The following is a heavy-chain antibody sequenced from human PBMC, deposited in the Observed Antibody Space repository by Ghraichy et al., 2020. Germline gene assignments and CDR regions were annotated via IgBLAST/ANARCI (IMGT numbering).Heavy chain of an antibody. V-gene: IGHV3-64*01. CDR1: GFIFTNYA. CDR3: ARYSDSSYGL. Sequence: GGSLRLSCAASGFIFTNYAMHWVRQAPGKGLEYVSAISTDGGGTYYANSVKGRFSISRDNSKNILYLQMGSLGVEDMAVYYCARYSDSSYGLWGQGALVTVSS. J-gene: IGHJ4*02. D-gene: IGHD3-10*01. CDR2: ISTDGGGT.